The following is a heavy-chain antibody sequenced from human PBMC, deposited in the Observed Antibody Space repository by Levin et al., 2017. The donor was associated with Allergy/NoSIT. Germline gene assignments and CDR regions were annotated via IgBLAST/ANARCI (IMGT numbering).Heavy chain of an antibody. J-gene: IGHJ4*02. Sequence: GGSLRLSCAASGFTFSNFYMSWVRQAPGKGLEWVAKIKTDGSEENYVDSVKGRFTISRDNAKNSLYLQMNSLRAEDTAVYFCATEDFFRFDYWGQGTLVTVS. CDR2: IKTDGSEE. CDR3: ATEDFFRFDY. V-gene: IGHV3-7*01. CDR1: GFTFSNFY. D-gene: IGHD2/OR15-2a*01.